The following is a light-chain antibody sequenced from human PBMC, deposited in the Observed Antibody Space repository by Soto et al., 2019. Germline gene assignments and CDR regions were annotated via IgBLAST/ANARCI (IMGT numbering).Light chain of an antibody. CDR1: SSNIGSNY. CDR2: RNN. Sequence: QSALTQPPSASGTPGQRVTISCSGSSSNIGSNYVYWYQQLPGTAPKLLIYRNNQRPSGVPDRFSGSKSGTSASLAISGLRSEVEADYYCAAWDDSLRGVFGTGTKVTVL. CDR3: AAWDDSLRGV. J-gene: IGLJ1*01. V-gene: IGLV1-47*01.